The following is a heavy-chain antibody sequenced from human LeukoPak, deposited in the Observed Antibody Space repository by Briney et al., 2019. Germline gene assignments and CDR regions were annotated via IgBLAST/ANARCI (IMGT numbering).Heavy chain of an antibody. Sequence: ASVKVSCKASGYTFTGYYIHWVRQAPGQGLEWMGWINPSGGSTSYAQKFQGRVTMTRDTSTSTVYMELSSLRSEDTAVYYCARDSTYYDILTGYENWFGPGYWGQGTLVTVSS. V-gene: IGHV1-46*01. CDR2: INPSGGST. CDR3: ARDSTYYDILTGYENWFGPGY. CDR1: GYTFTGYY. D-gene: IGHD3-9*01. J-gene: IGHJ4*02.